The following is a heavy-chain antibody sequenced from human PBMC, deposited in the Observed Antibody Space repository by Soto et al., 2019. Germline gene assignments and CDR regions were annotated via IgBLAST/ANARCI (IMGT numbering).Heavy chain of an antibody. D-gene: IGHD5-12*01. J-gene: IGHJ4*02. CDR2: IWYDGSNK. V-gene: IGHV3-33*01. Sequence: GGSLRLSCAASGFTFSSYGMHWVRQAPGKGLEWVAVIWYDGSNKYYADSVKGRFTISRDNSKNTLYLQMNSLRAEDTFVYYCARVYSGYDKYYFDYWGQGTLVTVSS. CDR1: GFTFSSYG. CDR3: ARVYSGYDKYYFDY.